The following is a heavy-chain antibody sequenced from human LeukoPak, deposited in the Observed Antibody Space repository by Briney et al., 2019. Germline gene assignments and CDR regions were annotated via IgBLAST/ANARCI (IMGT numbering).Heavy chain of an antibody. CDR1: GGSISSYY. CDR3: ARGGSSGWYGLSWFDP. V-gene: IGHV4-39*01. D-gene: IGHD6-19*01. J-gene: IGHJ5*02. CDR2: IYYSGST. Sequence: PSETLSLTCTVSGGSISSYYWGWIRQPPGKGLEWIGSIYYSGSTYYNPSLKSRVTISVDTSKNQFSLKLSSVTAADTAVYYCARGGSSGWYGLSWFDPWGQGTLVTVSS.